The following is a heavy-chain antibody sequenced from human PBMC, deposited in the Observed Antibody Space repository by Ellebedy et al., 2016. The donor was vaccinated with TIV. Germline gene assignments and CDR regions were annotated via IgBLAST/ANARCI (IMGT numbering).Heavy chain of an antibody. D-gene: IGHD6-13*01. V-gene: IGHV4-59*02. J-gene: IGHJ4*02. CDR3: ARGRRGYTSSWYEY. Sequence: MPSETLSLTCSVSGGSVRTYYLSWLRQSPGKGLEWIGSTHDSGTTSYNASLKRRLNISVDTSKNQLSLELDSVTAADTAVYYCARGRRGYTSSWYEYWGQGALVTVSS. CDR1: GGSVRTYY. CDR2: THDSGTT.